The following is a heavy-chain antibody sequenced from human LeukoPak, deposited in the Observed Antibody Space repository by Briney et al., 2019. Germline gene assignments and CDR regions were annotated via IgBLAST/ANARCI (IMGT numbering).Heavy chain of an antibody. D-gene: IGHD3-16*02. V-gene: IGHV4-39*07. J-gene: IGHJ4*02. Sequence: SETLSLTCSVSGDAISSSTNHWGWIRQPPGKGLEWIGSFYYSGSTYFNPSLKRRLTISVDKSKNQFSLKLSSVTAADTAVYYCARALTFGGVIALGVGLDYWGQGTLVTVSS. CDR1: GDAISSSTNH. CDR2: FYYSGST. CDR3: ARALTFGGVIALGVGLDY.